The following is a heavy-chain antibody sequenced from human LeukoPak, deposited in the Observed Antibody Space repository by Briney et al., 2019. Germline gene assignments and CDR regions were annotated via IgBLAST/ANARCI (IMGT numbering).Heavy chain of an antibody. J-gene: IGHJ4*02. CDR3: AVTMVRGVMVPFDY. D-gene: IGHD3-10*01. V-gene: IGHV3-30-3*01. Sequence: GGSLRLSCAASGFTFSSYAMHWVRQAPGKGLEWVAVISYDGSNKYYADSVKGRFTISRDNSKNTLYLQMNSLRVEDTAVYYCAVTMVRGVMVPFDYWGQGTLVTVSS. CDR1: GFTFSSYA. CDR2: ISYDGSNK.